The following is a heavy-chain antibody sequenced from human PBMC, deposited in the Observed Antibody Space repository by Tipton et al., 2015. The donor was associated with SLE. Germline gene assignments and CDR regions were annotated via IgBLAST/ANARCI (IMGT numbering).Heavy chain of an antibody. CDR1: GGSISSYY. CDR3: ARALWKGGDY. Sequence: TLSLTCTVSGGSISSYYWSWIRQPPGKGLEWIGYIYYSGSTNYIPSLKSRVTISVDTSKNQLSLKLSAVTAADTAVYYCARALWKGGDYWGQGTLVTVSS. CDR2: IYYSGST. D-gene: IGHD1-1*01. V-gene: IGHV4-59*12. J-gene: IGHJ4*02.